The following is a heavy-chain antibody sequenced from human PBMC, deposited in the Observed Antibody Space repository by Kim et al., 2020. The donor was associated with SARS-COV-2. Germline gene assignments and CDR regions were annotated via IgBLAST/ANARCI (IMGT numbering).Heavy chain of an antibody. D-gene: IGHD3-10*01. CDR3: ARGAYPGMYPNWCDP. V-gene: IGHV4-34*01. CDR1: GGSFSGYY. CDR2: INHSGST. J-gene: IGHJ5*02. Sequence: SETLSLTCAVYGGSFSGYYWSWIRQPPGKGLEWIGEINHSGSTNYNPSLKSRVTISVDTSKNQFSLKLSSVTAADPAVYYCARGAYPGMYPNWCDPWGQG.